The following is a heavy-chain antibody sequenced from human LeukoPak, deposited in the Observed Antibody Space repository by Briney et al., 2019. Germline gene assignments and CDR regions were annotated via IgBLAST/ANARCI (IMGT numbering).Heavy chain of an antibody. CDR3: AKAPWIQLWFSLAY. CDR1: GFTFSSYG. D-gene: IGHD5-18*01. V-gene: IGHV3-30*18. CDR2: ISYDGSNK. J-gene: IGHJ4*02. Sequence: GRSLRLSCAASGFTFSSYGMHWVRQAPGKGLEWVAVISYDGSNKYYAASVKGRFTISRDNSKNTLYLQMNSLRAEDTAVYYCAKAPWIQLWFSLAYWGQGTLVTVSS.